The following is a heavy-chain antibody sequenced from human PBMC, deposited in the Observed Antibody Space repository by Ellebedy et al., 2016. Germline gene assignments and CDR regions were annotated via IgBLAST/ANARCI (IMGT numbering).Heavy chain of an antibody. CDR1: GFTFSGYW. CDR2: ITHDGSVT. D-gene: IGHD3-9*01. J-gene: IGHJ4*02. Sequence: HTGGSLRLSCAVSGFTFSGYWMHWVRQAPGKGLVWVSRITHDGSVTTYADSVKGRFTISRDNAKNTLYLQMNSLRVEDTAVYYCARIADGGAFDGRDFWGQGTLVTVSS. CDR3: ARIADGGAFDGRDF. V-gene: IGHV3-74*01.